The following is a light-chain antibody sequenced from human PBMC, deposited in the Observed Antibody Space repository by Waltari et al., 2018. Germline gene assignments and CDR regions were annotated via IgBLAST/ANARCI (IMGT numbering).Light chain of an antibody. J-gene: IGLJ2*01. CDR2: DVS. CDR1: SSDVGAYNY. Sequence: QSALTQPASVSGSPGQSITISCTGTSSDVGAYNYVLWYQQHPGKVPKLIIYDVSHRPSGVSFRFSGSKSDNTASLTISGLQAEDEADYYCISYTTSDTMIFGGGTKLTVL. CDR3: ISYTTSDTMI. V-gene: IGLV2-14*03.